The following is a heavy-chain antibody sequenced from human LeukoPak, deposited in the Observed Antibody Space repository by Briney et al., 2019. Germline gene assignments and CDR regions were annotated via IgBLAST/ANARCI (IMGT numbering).Heavy chain of an antibody. J-gene: IGHJ6*02. CDR3: TTMIVVVIPPEGMDV. D-gene: IGHD3-22*01. V-gene: IGHV3-30*03. CDR2: ISYDGSNK. Sequence: GRSLRLSCAASGFTFSSYGMHWVRQAPGKGLEWVAVISYDGSNKYYADSVKGRFTISRDNSKNTLYLQMNSLRAEDTAEYYCTTMIVVVIPPEGMDVWGQGTTVTVSS. CDR1: GFTFSSYG.